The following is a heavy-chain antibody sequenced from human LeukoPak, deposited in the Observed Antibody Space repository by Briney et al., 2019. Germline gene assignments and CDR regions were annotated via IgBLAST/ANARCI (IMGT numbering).Heavy chain of an antibody. Sequence: SETLSLTCTVSGGSISSGGYYWSWIRQHPGKGLEWIGYIYYSGSTYYNPSLKSRVTISVDTSKNQFSLKLSSVTAADTAVYYCARAPTPSSYYFDYWGQGTLVTVSS. D-gene: IGHD3-10*01. CDR2: IYYSGST. CDR1: GGSISSGGYY. J-gene: IGHJ4*02. V-gene: IGHV4-31*03. CDR3: ARAPTPSSYYFDY.